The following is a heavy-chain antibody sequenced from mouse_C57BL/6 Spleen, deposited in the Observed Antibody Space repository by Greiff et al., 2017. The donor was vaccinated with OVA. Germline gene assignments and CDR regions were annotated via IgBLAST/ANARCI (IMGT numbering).Heavy chain of an antibody. D-gene: IGHD2-14*01. Sequence: QVQLKQPGAELVMPGASVKLSCKASGYTFTSYWMHWVKQRPGQGLEWIGEIDPSDSYTNYNQKFKGKSTLTVDKSSSTVYMELSRLTSEDSAVYFCARHEEGVLGYFDVWGTGTTVTVSS. CDR2: IDPSDSYT. V-gene: IGHV1-69*01. CDR3: ARHEEGVLGYFDV. J-gene: IGHJ1*03. CDR1: GYTFTSYW.